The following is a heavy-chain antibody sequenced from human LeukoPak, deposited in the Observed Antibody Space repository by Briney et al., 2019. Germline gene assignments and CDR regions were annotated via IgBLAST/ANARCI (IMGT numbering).Heavy chain of an antibody. CDR1: GFAFRSYA. V-gene: IGHV3-23*01. Sequence: GGSLRLSCAASGFAFRSYAMSWVRQAPGKGLEWVSGISGDAGNTDYADSVEGRFTISRDNSKNTVTLQMNSLRVEDSALYYCAKDLGHRSDYWFDWWGQGTLVTVSS. D-gene: IGHD3-16*01. CDR2: ISGDAGNT. J-gene: IGHJ4*02. CDR3: AKDLGHRSDYWFDW.